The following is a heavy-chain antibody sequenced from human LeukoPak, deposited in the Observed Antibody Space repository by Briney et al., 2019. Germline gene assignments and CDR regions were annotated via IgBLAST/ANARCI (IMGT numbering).Heavy chain of an antibody. J-gene: IGHJ6*03. CDR1: DDSISTGNYF. D-gene: IGHD2-15*01. CDR2: IFRSGTT. CDR3: ARHQCSGDSCYPQNYYYCHMDV. V-gene: IGHV4-39*01. Sequence: PSETLSLTCTVSDDSISTGNYFWGWIRQPPGKDLEWIGKIFRSGTTYYNPSLESRVTLSVDTSRKQFSLNLKYATAADTAVYYCARHQCSGDSCYPQNYYYCHMDVWGKGTTVTVSS.